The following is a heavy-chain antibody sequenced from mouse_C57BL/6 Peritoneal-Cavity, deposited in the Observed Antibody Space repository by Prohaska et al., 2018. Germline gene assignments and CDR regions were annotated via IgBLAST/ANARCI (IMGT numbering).Heavy chain of an antibody. CDR3: ARDRNWVFDY. Sequence: DVQLQESGPGMVKPSQSLSLTCTVTGYSITSGYDWHWIRHFPGNKLELMGYISYSGSTNYNPSLKSRISITHDTSKNHFFLKLNSVTTEDTATYYCARDRNWVFDYWGQGTTLTVSS. J-gene: IGHJ2*01. D-gene: IGHD4-1*01. CDR1: GYSITSGYD. CDR2: ISYSGST. V-gene: IGHV3-1*01.